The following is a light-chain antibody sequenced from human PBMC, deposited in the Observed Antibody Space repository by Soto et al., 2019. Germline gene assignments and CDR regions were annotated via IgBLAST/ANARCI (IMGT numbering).Light chain of an antibody. Sequence: QSVLTQPPSASGTPGQRVTISCSGSTSNIGNNYAYWYQQLPGTAPKLLIYRNDQRPSGVPDRFSGSKSGTSGSLVISGLRSEDEADYYCAAWDDSLSGVVFGGGTKLTVL. V-gene: IGLV1-47*01. J-gene: IGLJ2*01. CDR1: TSNIGNNY. CDR2: RND. CDR3: AAWDDSLSGVV.